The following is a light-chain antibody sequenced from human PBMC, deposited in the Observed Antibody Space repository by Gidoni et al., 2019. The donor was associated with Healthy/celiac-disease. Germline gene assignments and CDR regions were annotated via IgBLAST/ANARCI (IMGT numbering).Light chain of an antibody. V-gene: IGLV1-40*01. J-gene: IGLJ2*01. CDR3: QSYDSSLSAV. CDR1: RSNIGAGYD. Sequence: QSVLTQPTSVSGAPGQGYTISCTGSRSNIGAGYDLHWYQQLPGTAPKLLIYGNSNRPSGVPDLFSCSKSGTSASPAITGLQAEDEADYYCQSYDSSLSAVFGGGTKLTVL. CDR2: GNS.